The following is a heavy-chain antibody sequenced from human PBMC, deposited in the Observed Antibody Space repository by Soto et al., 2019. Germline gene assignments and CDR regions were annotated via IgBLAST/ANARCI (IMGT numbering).Heavy chain of an antibody. J-gene: IGHJ4*02. V-gene: IGHV4-59*01. D-gene: IGHD6-6*01. Sequence: PSETLSLTCTVSGGSISSYYWSWIRQPPGKGLEWIGYIYYSGSTNYNPSLKSRVTISVDTSKNQFSLKLSSVTAADTAVYYCARGRRAARPCIDYWGQGTLVTVSS. CDR1: GGSISSYY. CDR3: ARGRRAARPCIDY. CDR2: IYYSGST.